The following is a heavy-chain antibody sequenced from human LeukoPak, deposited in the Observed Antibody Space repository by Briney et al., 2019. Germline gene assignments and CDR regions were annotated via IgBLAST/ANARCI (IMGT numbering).Heavy chain of an antibody. V-gene: IGHV3-11*03. CDR1: GFTFSDYY. D-gene: IGHD6-6*01. CDR3: ARHEYSSSSGDY. Sequence: GGSLRLSCAASGFTFSDYYMSWIRQAPGKGLEWVSYISSSSSYTNYADSVKGRFTISRDNSKNTLYLQMNSLRAEDTAVYYCARHEYSSSSGDYWGQGTLVTVSS. J-gene: IGHJ4*02. CDR2: ISSSSSYT.